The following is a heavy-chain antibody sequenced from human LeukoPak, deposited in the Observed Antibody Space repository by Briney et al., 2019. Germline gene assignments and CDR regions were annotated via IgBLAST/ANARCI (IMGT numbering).Heavy chain of an antibody. CDR1: GGSISGYY. Sequence: SETLSLTCPASGGSISGYYWNWIRQPAGKGLEWIGRIYTDGGTLYNPSLKSRVTMSVDTSKNQFSLKLTSVTAADTAVYYCARRVSEVAPTLRNGENWFDPWGRGTLVTVSS. V-gene: IGHV4-4*07. J-gene: IGHJ5*02. CDR2: IYTDGGT. D-gene: IGHD1-26*01. CDR3: ARRVSEVAPTLRNGENWFDP.